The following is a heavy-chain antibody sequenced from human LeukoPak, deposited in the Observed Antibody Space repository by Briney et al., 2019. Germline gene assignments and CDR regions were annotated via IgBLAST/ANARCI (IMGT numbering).Heavy chain of an antibody. D-gene: IGHD6-6*01. Sequence: ASVKVSCKASGYTFTSYGISWMRQAPGQGLEWMGWISAYNGNTNYAQKLQGRVTMTTDTSTSTAYMELRSLRSDDTAVYYCARSSIAARPWWFDPWGQGTLVTVSS. CDR1: GYTFTSYG. CDR2: ISAYNGNT. J-gene: IGHJ5*02. CDR3: ARSSIAARPWWFDP. V-gene: IGHV1-18*01.